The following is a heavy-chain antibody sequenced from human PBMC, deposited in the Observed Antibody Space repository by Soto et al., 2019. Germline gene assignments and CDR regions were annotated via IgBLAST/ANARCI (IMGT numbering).Heavy chain of an antibody. Sequence: EVQLVESGGGLVQPGGSLRLSCAASGFTFSGYWMKWVRQAPGKGLEWVANIKHGGSEKYYVYSVKGRFTISRDNAKNSLYLQMNSLRAEDTAVDYCAGSAYWGQSTLVTVSS. V-gene: IGHV3-7*01. CDR3: AGSAY. D-gene: IGHD3-10*01. CDR1: GFTFSGYW. CDR2: IKHGGSEK. J-gene: IGHJ1*01.